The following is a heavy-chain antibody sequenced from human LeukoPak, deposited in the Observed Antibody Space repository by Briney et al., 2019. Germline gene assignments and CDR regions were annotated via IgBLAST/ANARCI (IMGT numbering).Heavy chain of an antibody. CDR1: GYTFTSYG. D-gene: IGHD2-2*01. J-gene: IGHJ4*02. Sequence: ASVKVSCKASGYTFTSYGISWVRQAPGQGLEWMGWISAYNGNTNYAQKLQGRVTMTRDTSTSTVYMELSSLRSEDTAVYYCARDEDCSSTSCYAFDYWGQGTLVTVSS. CDR2: ISAYNGNT. CDR3: ARDEDCSSTSCYAFDY. V-gene: IGHV1-18*01.